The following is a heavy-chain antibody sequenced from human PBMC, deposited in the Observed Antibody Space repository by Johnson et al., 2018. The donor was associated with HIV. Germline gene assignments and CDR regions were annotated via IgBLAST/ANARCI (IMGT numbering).Heavy chain of an antibody. CDR1: GFTFDDYG. J-gene: IGHJ3*02. Sequence: VQLVESGGGLVQPGRSLRLSCAASGFTFDDYGMSWVRQAPGKGLEWVSGINWNGGSTGYADSVKGRFTISRDNAKNSLYLQMNSLRAEDTAVYYCAGGEQLVHLGAFDIWGQGTMVTVSS. V-gene: IGHV3-20*04. CDR3: AGGEQLVHLGAFDI. CDR2: INWNGGST. D-gene: IGHD6-13*01.